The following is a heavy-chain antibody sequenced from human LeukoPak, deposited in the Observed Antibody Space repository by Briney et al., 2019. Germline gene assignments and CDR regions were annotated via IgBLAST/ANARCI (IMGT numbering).Heavy chain of an antibody. CDR3: ARGDWNDDYFDY. CDR1: GFTFSSYG. CDR2: IWYDGSNK. V-gene: IGHV3-33*01. Sequence: GGSLRLSCAASGFTFSSYGMHWVRQAPGKGLEWVAVIWYDGSNKYYADSVKGRFTISRDNSKNTLYLQMNSLRAEDTAVYYCARGDWNDDYFDYWGQGTLVTVSS. D-gene: IGHD1-1*01. J-gene: IGHJ4*02.